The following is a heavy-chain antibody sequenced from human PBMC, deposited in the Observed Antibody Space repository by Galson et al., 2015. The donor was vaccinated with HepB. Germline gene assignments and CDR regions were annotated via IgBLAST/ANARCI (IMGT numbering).Heavy chain of an antibody. V-gene: IGHV1-2*02. CDR2: INPNSGGT. CDR3: ARDSPVVVVPAAIHPQGGPEFDP. CDR1: GYTFTGYY. Sequence: SVKVSCKASGYTFTGYYMHWVRQAPGQGLEWMGWINPNSGGTNYAQKFQGRVTMTRDTSISTAYMELSRLRSDDTAVYYCARDSPVVVVPAAIHPQGGPEFDPWGQGTLVTVSS. D-gene: IGHD2-2*01. J-gene: IGHJ5*02.